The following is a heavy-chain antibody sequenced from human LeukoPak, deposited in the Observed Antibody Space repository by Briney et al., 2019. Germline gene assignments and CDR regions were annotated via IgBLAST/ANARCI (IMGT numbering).Heavy chain of an antibody. CDR2: ISYDGSNK. D-gene: IGHD6-6*01. Sequence: GRSLRLSCAASGFTFSSYAMHWVRQAPGKGLEWVAVISYDGSNKYYADSVKGRFTISRDNSKNTLYLQMNSLRAEDTAVYYCARPPPYSSSYWAFDYWGQGTLVTVSS. J-gene: IGHJ4*02. CDR1: GFTFSSYA. CDR3: ARPPPYSSSYWAFDY. V-gene: IGHV3-30-3*01.